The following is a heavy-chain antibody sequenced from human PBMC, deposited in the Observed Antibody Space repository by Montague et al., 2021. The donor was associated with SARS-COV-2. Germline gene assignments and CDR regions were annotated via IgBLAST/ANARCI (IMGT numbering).Heavy chain of an antibody. CDR3: ARLVETYYYYYGMDV. J-gene: IGHJ6*02. D-gene: IGHD2-21*02. CDR1: GGSISSSSYY. Sequence: SETLSLTCTVSGGSISSSSYYWSWFRHPPGKALVWIGSIYSSGSTYYNPSLKSRVTISVDTSKNQFSLKLISVTAADTAVYYCARLVETYYYYYGMDVWGQGSTVTVSS. CDR2: IYSSGST. V-gene: IGHV4-39*01.